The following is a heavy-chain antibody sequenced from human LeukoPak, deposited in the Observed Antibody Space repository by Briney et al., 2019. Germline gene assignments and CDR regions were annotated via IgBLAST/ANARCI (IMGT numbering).Heavy chain of an antibody. CDR2: ISSSGSTI. V-gene: IGHV3-48*03. CDR1: GFTFSSYE. CDR3: ARDIRNYYDSGAYGWFDP. D-gene: IGHD3-10*01. Sequence: PGGSLRLSCAASGFTFSSYEMNWVRQAPGKGLEWVSYISSSGSTIYYADSVKGRFTISRDNAKNSLYLQMNSLRAEDTATYYCARDIRNYYDSGAYGWFDPWGQGTLVPVSS. J-gene: IGHJ5*02.